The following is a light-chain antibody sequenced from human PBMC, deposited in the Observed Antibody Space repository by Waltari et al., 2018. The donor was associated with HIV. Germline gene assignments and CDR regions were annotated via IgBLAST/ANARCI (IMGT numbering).Light chain of an antibody. J-gene: IGLJ1*01. CDR3: AAWDDSLNGPGYV. CDR1: SSNIGSNS. V-gene: IGLV1-44*01. Sequence: QSVLTQPPSASGTPGQTVIISCSGSSSNIGSNSVNWYQHLPGTAPQLLIYSNNQRPSGVPDRFSGSKSGTSASLAISGLQSEDEADYYCAAWDDSLNGPGYVFGAGTRVTVL. CDR2: SNN.